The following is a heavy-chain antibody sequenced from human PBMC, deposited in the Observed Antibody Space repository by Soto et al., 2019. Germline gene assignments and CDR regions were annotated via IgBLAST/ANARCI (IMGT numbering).Heavy chain of an antibody. J-gene: IGHJ4*02. CDR2: IYHSGNT. D-gene: IGHD3-10*01. Sequence: KTSETLSLTCAASGGSISSGGYSWSWIRQPPGKGLEWIRYIYHSGNTHYNPSLKSRVTISVDRSKNQFSLKLRSVTAADTAVYYCARAPYGSGSYYNYWGQGTLVTVSS. CDR1: GGSISSGGYS. V-gene: IGHV4-30-2*01. CDR3: ARAPYGSGSYYNY.